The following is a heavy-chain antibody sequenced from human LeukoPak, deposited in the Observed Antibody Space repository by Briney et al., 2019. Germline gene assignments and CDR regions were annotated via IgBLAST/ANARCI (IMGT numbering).Heavy chain of an antibody. V-gene: IGHV4-31*03. CDR1: GGSISSGGYY. Sequence: SETLSLTCTVSGGSISSGGYYWSWIRQHPGKGLEWIGYIYYSGSTYYNPSLKSRVTISVDTSKNQFSLKLSSVTAADTAVYYCAREGYYGSGSKLFDYWGRGTLVTVSS. CDR2: IYYSGST. J-gene: IGHJ4*02. D-gene: IGHD3-10*01. CDR3: AREGYYGSGSKLFDY.